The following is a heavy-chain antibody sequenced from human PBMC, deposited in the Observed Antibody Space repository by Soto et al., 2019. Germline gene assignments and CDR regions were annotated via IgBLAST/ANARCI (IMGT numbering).Heavy chain of an antibody. CDR3: AAGGYCSSTSCYDYYYYMDV. V-gene: IGHV1-58*02. CDR2: IVVGSGNT. J-gene: IGHJ6*03. D-gene: IGHD2-2*01. Sequence: ASVKVSCKASGFTFTSSAMQWVRQARGQRLEWIGWIVVGSGNTNYAQKFQERVTITRDTSTSTAYMELSSLRSEDTAVYYCAAGGYCSSTSCYDYYYYMDVWGKGTTVTVSS. CDR1: GFTFTSSA.